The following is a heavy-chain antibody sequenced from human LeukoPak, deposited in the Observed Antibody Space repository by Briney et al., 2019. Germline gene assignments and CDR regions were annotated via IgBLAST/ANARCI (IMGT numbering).Heavy chain of an antibody. Sequence: GGSLRLSCAASGFTFSSYAMSWVRQAPGKALEWVSAISGSGGSTYYADSVKGRFTISGDNSKNTLYLQMNSLRAEDTAVYYCARRHYYGSGSQNWFDPWGQGTLVTVSS. V-gene: IGHV3-23*01. CDR3: ARRHYYGSGSQNWFDP. D-gene: IGHD3-10*01. J-gene: IGHJ5*02. CDR1: GFTFSSYA. CDR2: ISGSGGST.